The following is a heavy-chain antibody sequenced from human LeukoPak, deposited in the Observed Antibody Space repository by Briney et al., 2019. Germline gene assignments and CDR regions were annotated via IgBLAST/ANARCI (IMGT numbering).Heavy chain of an antibody. J-gene: IGHJ4*02. D-gene: IGHD6-6*01. CDR2: IRYDGSNK. CDR1: GFTFSGYG. CDR3: AKDKYSSSSVFDY. V-gene: IGHV3-30*02. Sequence: GGSLRLSCAASGFTFSGYGMHWVRQAPGKGLEWVAFIRYDGSNKYYADSVKGRFTISRDNSKNTLYLQMNSLRAEDTAVYYCAKDKYSSSSVFDYWGQGTLVTVSS.